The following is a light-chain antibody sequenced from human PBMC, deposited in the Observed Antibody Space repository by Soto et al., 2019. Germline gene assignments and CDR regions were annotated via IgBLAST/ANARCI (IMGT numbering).Light chain of an antibody. CDR1: QSVSSY. CDR3: QQRSNWPLT. J-gene: IGKJ4*01. V-gene: IGKV3-11*01. CDR2: DAS. Sequence: EIVMTQSPGTLSLSPGERATLSCRASQSVSSYLAWYQQNPGQAPRLLIYDASNRATGIRARFSGSGSGTDFALTISSLEPEDFAVYYCQQRSNWPLTFGGGTKVEIK.